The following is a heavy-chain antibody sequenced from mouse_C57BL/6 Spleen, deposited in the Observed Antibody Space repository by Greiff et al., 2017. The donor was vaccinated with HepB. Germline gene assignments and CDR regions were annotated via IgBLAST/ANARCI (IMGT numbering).Heavy chain of an antibody. CDR2: IYPGDGDT. Sequence: VQLQQSGAELVKPGASVKISCKASGYAFSSYWMNWVKQRPGKGLEWIGQIYPGDGDTNYNGKFKGKATLTADKSSSTAYMQLSSLTSEDSAVYFCASFAPEGWYFDVWGTGTTVTVSS. V-gene: IGHV1-80*01. CDR1: GYAFSSYW. CDR3: ASFAPEGWYFDV. J-gene: IGHJ1*03.